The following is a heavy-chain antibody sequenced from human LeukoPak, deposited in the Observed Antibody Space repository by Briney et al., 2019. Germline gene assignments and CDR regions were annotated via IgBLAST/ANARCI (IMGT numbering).Heavy chain of an antibody. D-gene: IGHD4-17*01. J-gene: IGHJ4*02. Sequence: PSETLSLTCAVSGGSISSSKWWSWVRQPPGKGLEWIGEIYHSGSTNYNPSLKSRVTISVDKSKNQFSLKLSSVTAADTAVYYCARDRDYGDYNTQDLFVYWGQGTLVTVSS. CDR3: ARDRDYGDYNTQDLFVY. CDR1: GGSISSSKW. V-gene: IGHV4-4*02. CDR2: IYHSGST.